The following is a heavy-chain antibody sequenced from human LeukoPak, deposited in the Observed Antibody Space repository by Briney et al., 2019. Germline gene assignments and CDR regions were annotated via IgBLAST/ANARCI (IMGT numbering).Heavy chain of an antibody. J-gene: IGHJ4*02. V-gene: IGHV3-33*01. D-gene: IGHD6-6*01. CDR3: ARGLGKGSSDY. Sequence: GGSLRLSCAASGFIFSHFGMHWVRQAPGKGLEWVAVIWHDGGNKYYADSVKGRFTISRDNSRNSLFLQMNSLTADDTAVYYCARGLGKGSSDYWGQGTLVTVSS. CDR2: IWHDGGNK. CDR1: GFIFSHFG.